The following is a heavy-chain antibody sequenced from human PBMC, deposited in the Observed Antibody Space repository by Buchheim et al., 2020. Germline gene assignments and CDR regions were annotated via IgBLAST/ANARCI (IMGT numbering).Heavy chain of an antibody. CDR1: GVSISSSNW. V-gene: IGHV4-4*02. D-gene: IGHD1-1*01. Sequence: QVQLQESGPGLVEPSGTLSLTCAVSGVSISSSNWWSWVRQPPGEGLEWIGEMHHGGTTNYNPSLESRATTSGDTSKNHFSLKLTSVTTADTAVYYCVRDPYGIIPPGIDYWGQGTL. CDR2: MHHGGTT. J-gene: IGHJ4*02. CDR3: VRDPYGIIPPGIDY.